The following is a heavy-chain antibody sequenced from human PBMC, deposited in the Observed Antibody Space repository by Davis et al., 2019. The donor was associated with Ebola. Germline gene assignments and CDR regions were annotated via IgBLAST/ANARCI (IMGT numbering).Heavy chain of an antibody. CDR2: INTNTGNP. D-gene: IGHD5-24*01. J-gene: IGHJ4*02. V-gene: IGHV7-4-1*04. CDR3: VRDAIDGYNWSH. Sequence: AASVKVSCKASGYTFTSYAMNWVRQAPGQGLEWMGWINTNTGNPTYAQGFTGRFVFSLDTSVSMAYLQITSLRADDTAIYYCVRDAIDGYNWSHWGQGTLVTVSS. CDR1: GYTFTSYA.